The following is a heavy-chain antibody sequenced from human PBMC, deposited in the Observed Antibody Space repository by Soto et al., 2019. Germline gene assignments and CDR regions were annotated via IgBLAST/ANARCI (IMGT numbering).Heavy chain of an antibody. D-gene: IGHD3-10*01. CDR2: IWYDGGNE. V-gene: IGHV3-33*01. Sequence: AGGSLRLSCAASGFTFSTYGMHWVRQAPGKGLEWVANIWYDGGNEYHAASVKGRFTISRDNSKNTLYLQMDSLRAEDTALYYCARDPSGKNYGYLDYWGRGALVTVSS. J-gene: IGHJ4*02. CDR1: GFTFSTYG. CDR3: ARDPSGKNYGYLDY.